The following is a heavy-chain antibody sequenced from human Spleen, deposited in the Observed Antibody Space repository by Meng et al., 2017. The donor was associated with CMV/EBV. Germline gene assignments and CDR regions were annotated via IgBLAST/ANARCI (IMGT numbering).Heavy chain of an antibody. CDR3: ARAGSYWRVFDY. J-gene: IGHJ4*02. V-gene: IGHV1-8*01. Sequence: CKASGSSFTNYDIHWVRQATGQGLEWMGWMNPNSGNTGFAQKFQGGVAMTSNTSISTVYMELSSLTSEDTAVYYCARAGSYWRVFDYWGQGTLVTVSS. D-gene: IGHD1-26*01. CDR1: GSSFTNYD. CDR2: MNPNSGNT.